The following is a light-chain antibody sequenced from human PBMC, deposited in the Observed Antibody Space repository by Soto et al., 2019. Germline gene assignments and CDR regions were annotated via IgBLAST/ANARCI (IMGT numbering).Light chain of an antibody. Sequence: QAVVTQPPSASGTPGQRVTIACSGSSSNIGSTTVKWYQQLPGTAPKLLIYNNNQRPSGVPDRFSGSKSGTSASLAISGLQSEDEADYYGAAWDDSLNGVVFGGGTKLTVL. J-gene: IGLJ3*02. CDR3: AAWDDSLNGVV. CDR2: NNN. CDR1: SSNIGSTT. V-gene: IGLV1-44*01.